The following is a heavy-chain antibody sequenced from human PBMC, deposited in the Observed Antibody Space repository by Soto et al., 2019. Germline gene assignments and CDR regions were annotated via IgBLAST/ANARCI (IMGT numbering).Heavy chain of an antibody. CDR2: ISYDGTKR. J-gene: IGHJ4*02. Sequence: QVQLVESGGGVVQPGRSLRLSCAASGFAFSKYGIHWVRQAPGKGLEWLAFISYDGTKRSYAASVNGRFTISRDNSKNTLYLQMNTLRAEDTAVYYCARERYYPDEGGSPGEYWGQGILVTVSS. V-gene: IGHV3-30-3*01. CDR3: ARERYYPDEGGSPGEY. D-gene: IGHD3-9*01. CDR1: GFAFSKYG.